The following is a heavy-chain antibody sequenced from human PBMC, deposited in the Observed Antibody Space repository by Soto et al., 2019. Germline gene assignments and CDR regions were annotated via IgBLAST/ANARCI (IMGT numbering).Heavy chain of an antibody. Sequence: GGSLRLSCAASGFTFDDYAMHWVRQAPGKGLEWVSGISWNSGSIGYADSVKGRFTISRDNAKNSLYLQKNSLRAEDTALYYCAKDIAGYCSGGSCYSPGIDYWGQGTLVTVSS. CDR1: GFTFDDYA. D-gene: IGHD2-15*01. J-gene: IGHJ4*02. CDR3: AKDIAGYCSGGSCYSPGIDY. CDR2: ISWNSGSI. V-gene: IGHV3-9*01.